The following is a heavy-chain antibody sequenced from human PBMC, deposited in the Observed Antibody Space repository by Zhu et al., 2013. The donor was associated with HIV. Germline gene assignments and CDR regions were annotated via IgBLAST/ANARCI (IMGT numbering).Heavy chain of an antibody. CDR1: GGSMNMFY. Sequence: QVQLRESGPRLVKPSETLSLTCSVSGGSMNMFYWAWIRQSPRKGLEWIGSVYSNGRAEYTASLKGRVSISVDKPKNQFSLRLTSVTAADTATYYCARYRGGYDWSVSWFFDFWGLGAPVSVSS. CDR3: ARYRGGYDWSVSWFFDF. J-gene: IGHJ2*01. CDR2: VYSNGRA. V-gene: IGHV4-59*03. D-gene: IGHD1-1*01.